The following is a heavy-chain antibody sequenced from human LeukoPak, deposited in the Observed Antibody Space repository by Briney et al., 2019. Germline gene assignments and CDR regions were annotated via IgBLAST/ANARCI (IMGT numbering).Heavy chain of an antibody. J-gene: IGHJ6*03. CDR3: ARDGYSSREAYYMDV. V-gene: IGHV3-30-3*01. CDR1: GFTFSGYA. CDR2: ISYDGNNK. Sequence: PGTSLRLSCAASGFTFSGYAMRWVRQAPGKGLEWVAVISYDGNNKYYADSVKGRFTISRDNSKNTLYLQMNSLRAEDTAVYYCARDGYSSREAYYMDVWGKGTTVTVSS. D-gene: IGHD1-1*01.